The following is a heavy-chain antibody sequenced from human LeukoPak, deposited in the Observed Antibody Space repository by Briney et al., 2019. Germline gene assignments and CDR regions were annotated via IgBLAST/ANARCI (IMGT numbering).Heavy chain of an antibody. V-gene: IGHV5-51*01. CDR2: IYPGDSDT. D-gene: IGHD3-10*02. Sequence: GESLKISCKGSGYSFNSYWIGWLRQMPGKGLEWRGIIYPGDSDTRYSPSLQGQVTISADKSISTAYLQWSSLKASDTAVYYCARARPSYYYVLDNWGQGTLVTVSS. J-gene: IGHJ4*02. CDR1: GYSFNSYW. CDR3: ARARPSYYYVLDN.